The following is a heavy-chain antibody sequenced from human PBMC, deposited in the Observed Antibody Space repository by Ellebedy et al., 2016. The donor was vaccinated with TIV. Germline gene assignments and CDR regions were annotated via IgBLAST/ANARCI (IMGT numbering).Heavy chain of an antibody. Sequence: GGSLRLXXAASGFTFSSYAMSWVRQAPGKGLEWVGRIKSKTDGGTTDYAAPVKGRFTISRDDSKNTLYLQMNSLKTEDTAVYYCTTLAVAGNYWGQGTLVTVSS. CDR2: IKSKTDGGTT. CDR3: TTLAVAGNY. CDR1: GFTFSSYA. J-gene: IGHJ4*02. V-gene: IGHV3-15*01. D-gene: IGHD6-19*01.